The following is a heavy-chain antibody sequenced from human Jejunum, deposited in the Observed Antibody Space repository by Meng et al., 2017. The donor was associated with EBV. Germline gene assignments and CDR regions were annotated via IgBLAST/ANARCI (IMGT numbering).Heavy chain of an antibody. CDR2: MYYSGSS. D-gene: IGHD2-21*02. Sequence: QLQPQTSAQGLVNPSQPLSPTCTVSGDAVISRSYYWNWIRQPPGKGLEWIGYMYYSGSSYYNPSLKSRVTISIDMSKNQFSLKLNSVTAADTAVYYCAGDRSAYCGSDCNPLDYWGQGTLVTVSS. CDR1: GDAVISRSYY. J-gene: IGHJ4*02. V-gene: IGHV4-61*01. CDR3: AGDRSAYCGSDCNPLDY.